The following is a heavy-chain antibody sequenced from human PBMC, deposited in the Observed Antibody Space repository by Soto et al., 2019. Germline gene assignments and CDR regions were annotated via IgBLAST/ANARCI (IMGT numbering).Heavy chain of an antibody. V-gene: IGHV3-64D*06. CDR3: VRDVTLDY. J-gene: IGHJ4*02. CDR1: GFEFSNFY. CDR2: INSNGGIT. D-gene: IGHD2-21*02. Sequence: GGSLRVSCSSSGFEFSNFYMHLVRQAPGKGLEYFSAINSNGGITYYADSVNGRFTISRDNSKNTLYLQMSSLRIEDTAVHYCVRDVTLDYRGQGTLVTVSS.